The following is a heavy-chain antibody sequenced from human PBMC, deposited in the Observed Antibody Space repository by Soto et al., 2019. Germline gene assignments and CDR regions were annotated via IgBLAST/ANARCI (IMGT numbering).Heavy chain of an antibody. V-gene: IGHV3-53*04. Sequence: GSLRLSCAASGFTVSSNYMSWVRQAPGKGLEWDSVIYSGGSTYYADSVKGRFTISRHNSKITLYLQMNSLRAEDTAVYYCARERGGYCSSTSCLNDAFDIWGQGTMVTVSS. CDR2: IYSGGST. D-gene: IGHD2-2*03. J-gene: IGHJ3*02. CDR3: ARERGGYCSSTSCLNDAFDI. CDR1: GFTVSSNY.